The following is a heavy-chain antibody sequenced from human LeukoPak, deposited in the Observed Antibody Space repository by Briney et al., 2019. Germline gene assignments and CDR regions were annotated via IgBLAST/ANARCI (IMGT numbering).Heavy chain of an antibody. J-gene: IGHJ4*02. D-gene: IGHD3-22*01. Sequence: PSETLSLTCTVSGVSISSYYWSWIRQTPGKGLEWIGDIYYSGSTNYNPSLKSRVTISVDTSKNQFSLKLSSATAADTAVYYCARGQPATYYSASNTYYYFDYWGQGTLVTVSS. V-gene: IGHV4-59*12. CDR1: GVSISSYY. CDR2: IYYSGST. CDR3: ARGQPATYYSASNTYYYFDY.